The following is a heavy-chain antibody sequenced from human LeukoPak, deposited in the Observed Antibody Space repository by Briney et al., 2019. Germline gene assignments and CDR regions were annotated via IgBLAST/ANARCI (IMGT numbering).Heavy chain of an antibody. D-gene: IGHD3-10*01. CDR2: ISSRSGYI. V-gene: IGHV3-21*01. CDR3: ARDFGRYYFDY. Sequence: GGSLRLSCAASGFTFSSYSMNWVRQAPGKGLEWVSSISSRSGYIYYADSVKGRFTICRDNAKNSLYLQMNSLRAEDTAVYYCARDFGRYYFDYWGQGTLVTVSS. J-gene: IGHJ4*02. CDR1: GFTFSSYS.